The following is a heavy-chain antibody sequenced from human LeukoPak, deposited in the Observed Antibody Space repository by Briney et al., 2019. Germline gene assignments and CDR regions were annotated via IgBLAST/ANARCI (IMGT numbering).Heavy chain of an antibody. CDR2: LNPNSGGT. Sequence: ASVTVSFKASGYTFSGYFMHWVRQAPGQGLEWMGWLNPNSGGTNYAQRFQGGVTMTRDTSISTAYMELSRLTSDDTAVYFCARGTEYGSFAYWGQGTLVTVSS. V-gene: IGHV1-2*02. D-gene: IGHD1-14*01. J-gene: IGHJ4*02. CDR3: ARGTEYGSFAY. CDR1: GYTFSGYF.